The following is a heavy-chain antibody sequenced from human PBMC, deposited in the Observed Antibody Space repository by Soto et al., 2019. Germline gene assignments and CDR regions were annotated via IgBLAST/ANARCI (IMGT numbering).Heavy chain of an antibody. V-gene: IGHV1-69*12. J-gene: IGHJ4*02. D-gene: IGHD5-12*01. CDR1: GGTFSNCA. CDR3: ARDAGWLQPENYFAY. CDR2: IIPIFGTA. Sequence: QVQLVQSGAEVKKPGSSVKVSCKASGGTFSNCAINWVRQAPGQGLEWMGGIIPIFGTANYAQTFQGRVTITADGSASTACLARSSLRSEDTAVYYSARDAGWLQPENYFAYWAQGPLVPVSS.